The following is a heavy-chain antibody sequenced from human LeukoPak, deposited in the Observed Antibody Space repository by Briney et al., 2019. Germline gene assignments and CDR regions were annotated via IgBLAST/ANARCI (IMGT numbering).Heavy chain of an antibody. V-gene: IGHV1-69*04. J-gene: IGHJ5*02. CDR2: IIPIVGIA. CDR1: GGTFSNYA. D-gene: IGHD4-17*01. Sequence: SVKVSCKASGGTFSNYAISWVRQAPGQGLEWMGRIIPIVGIANYAQKFQGRVTIIADKSTSTAYMELSSLRSEDTAVHYCALSTVTMSQFDPWGQGTLVTVSS. CDR3: ALSTVTMSQFDP.